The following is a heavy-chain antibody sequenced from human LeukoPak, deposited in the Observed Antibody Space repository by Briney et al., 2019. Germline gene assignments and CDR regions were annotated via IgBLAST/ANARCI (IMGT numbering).Heavy chain of an antibody. V-gene: IGHV1-18*01. J-gene: IGHJ4*02. CDR2: ISAYNGNT. CDR3: AKPRVHSGHDCAFDY. CDR1: GYTFTSYG. D-gene: IGHD5-12*01. Sequence: ASVKVSCKASGYTFTSYGISWVRQAPGQGLEWMGWISAYNGNTNYAQKLQGRVTMTTDTSTSTAYMELRSLRSDDTAVYYCAKPRVHSGHDCAFDYWGQGTLVTVSS.